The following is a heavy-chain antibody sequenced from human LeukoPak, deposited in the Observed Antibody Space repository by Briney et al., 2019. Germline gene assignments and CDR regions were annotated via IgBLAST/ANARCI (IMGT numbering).Heavy chain of an antibody. J-gene: IGHJ4*02. CDR2: INPNSGGT. CDR3: ARGREVGATSYFDY. V-gene: IGHV1-2*04. CDR1: GYTFTGYY. Sequence: GASVKVSCKASGYTFTGYYMHWVRQAPGQGLEWMGWINPNSGGTNYAQKFQGWVTMTRDTSISTAYMELSRLRSDDTAVYYCARGREVGATSYFDYWGQGTLVTVSS. D-gene: IGHD1-26*01.